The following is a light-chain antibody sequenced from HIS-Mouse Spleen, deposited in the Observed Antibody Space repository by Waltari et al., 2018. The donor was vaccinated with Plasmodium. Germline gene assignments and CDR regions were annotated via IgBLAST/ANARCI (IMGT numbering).Light chain of an antibody. CDR2: DVS. CDR1: SSDVGGYNY. J-gene: IGLJ3*02. V-gene: IGLV2-11*01. CDR3: CSYAGSYTWV. Sequence: QSALTQPRSVSGSPGQSVTISCTGTSSDVGGYNYVSWYQQHPGKAPKLMIYDVSKRPSRRPYRFSGSKSGNTASLTISGLQAEDEADYYCCSYAGSYTWVFGGGTKLTVL.